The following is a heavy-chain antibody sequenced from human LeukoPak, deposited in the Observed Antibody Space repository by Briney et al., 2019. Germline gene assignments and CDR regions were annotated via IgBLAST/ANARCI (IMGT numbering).Heavy chain of an antibody. CDR2: ISQSGGT. CDR3: ARQSRGGNLAGDDY. J-gene: IGHJ4*02. V-gene: IGHV4-34*01. D-gene: IGHD4-23*01. CDR1: NGSFSDYN. Sequence: PSETLSLTCAVYNGSFSDYNWNWIRQPPGKGLEWIGEISQSGGTNYNPSLKSRVTISVDTSKNQFSLKLSSVTAADTAVYYCARQSRGGNLAGDDYWGQGTLVTVSS.